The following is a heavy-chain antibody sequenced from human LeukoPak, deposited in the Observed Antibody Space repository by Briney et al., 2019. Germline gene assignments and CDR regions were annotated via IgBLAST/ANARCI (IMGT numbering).Heavy chain of an antibody. J-gene: IGHJ4*02. D-gene: IGHD2-15*01. CDR1: GYTFTGYY. Sequence: EASVKVSCKASGYTFTGYYMHWVRQAPGQGLEWMGWINPNSGGTNYAQKFQGRVTMTRDTSISTAYMELSRLRSDDTAVYYCARDMGGGSCQDYWGQGTLVTVSS. V-gene: IGHV1-2*02. CDR2: INPNSGGT. CDR3: ARDMGGGSCQDY.